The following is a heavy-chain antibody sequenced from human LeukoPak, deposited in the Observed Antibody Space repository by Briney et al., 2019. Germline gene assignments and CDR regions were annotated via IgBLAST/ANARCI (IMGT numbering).Heavy chain of an antibody. J-gene: IGHJ4*02. CDR1: GPTFSVYA. CDR2: ITGSGSGT. V-gene: IGHV3-23*01. CDR3: ARGGGYSGYLFYFDS. D-gene: IGHD5-12*01. Sequence: GGSLRLSCAASGPTFSVYALSWVRQAPGKGLEWVSGITGSGSGTYYADSVKGRFTISRDNSKNTLFLQMNSLTAEDTAVFYCARGGGYSGYLFYFDSWGQGSLVSFSS.